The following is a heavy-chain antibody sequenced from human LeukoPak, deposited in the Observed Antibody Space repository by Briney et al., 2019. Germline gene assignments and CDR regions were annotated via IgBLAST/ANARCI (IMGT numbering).Heavy chain of an antibody. CDR3: ARHTPEDQMPAFDI. Sequence: GESLKISCQGSGYSFTSYWIGWVGQMPGKGLEWMGIIYPGDSDTRYSPSFQGQVTISADKSISTAYLQWSSLKASDTAMYYCARHTPEDQMPAFDIWGQGTMVTVSS. D-gene: IGHD2-2*01. J-gene: IGHJ3*02. CDR1: GYSFTSYW. V-gene: IGHV5-51*01. CDR2: IYPGDSDT.